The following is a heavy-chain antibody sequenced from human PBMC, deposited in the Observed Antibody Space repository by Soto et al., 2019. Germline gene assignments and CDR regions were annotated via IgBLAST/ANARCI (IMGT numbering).Heavy chain of an antibody. CDR3: ARDRITTRGDAFDL. Sequence: QVQLVQSGAEVRKPGSSVKVSCKAPGGTFSTYIISWVRQAPGQGLEWMGRIIPIPDITNYAQKFQGRVTIPADRSTSTAYMELTSLKSEDTDVYYCARDRITTRGDAFDLWGQGTMVTVSS. V-gene: IGHV1-69*08. CDR2: IIPIPDIT. J-gene: IGHJ3*01. CDR1: GGTFSTYI. D-gene: IGHD3-3*01.